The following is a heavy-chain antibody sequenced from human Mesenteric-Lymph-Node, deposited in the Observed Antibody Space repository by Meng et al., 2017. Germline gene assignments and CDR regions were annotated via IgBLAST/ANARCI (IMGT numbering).Heavy chain of an antibody. Sequence: LRLSCTVSGGSISSGSYYWSWIRQPAGKGLEWIGRIYTSGSTNYNPSLKSRVTISVDTSKNQFSLKLSSVTAADTAVYYCARDTGFGVVTGVDPWGQGTLVTVSS. CDR2: IYTSGST. D-gene: IGHD2-21*02. V-gene: IGHV4-61*02. CDR3: ARDTGFGVVTGVDP. J-gene: IGHJ5*02. CDR1: GGSISSGSYY.